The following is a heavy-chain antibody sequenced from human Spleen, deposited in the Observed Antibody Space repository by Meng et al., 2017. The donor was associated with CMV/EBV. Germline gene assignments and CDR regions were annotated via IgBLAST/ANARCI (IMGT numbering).Heavy chain of an antibody. CDR2: ISWNSGSI. CDR3: ATVSTAMAMGT. CDR1: GFPFDDYA. J-gene: IGHJ4*02. D-gene: IGHD5-18*01. Sequence: SLKISCAASGFPFDDYAMHWVRQAPGKGLEWVSGISWNSGSIGYADSVKGRFTISRDNAKNSLYLQMNSLSADDTALYYCATVSTAMAMGTWGQGTPVTVSS. V-gene: IGHV3-9*01.